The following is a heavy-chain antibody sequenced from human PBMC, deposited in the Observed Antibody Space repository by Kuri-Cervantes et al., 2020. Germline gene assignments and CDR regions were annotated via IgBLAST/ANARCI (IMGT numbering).Heavy chain of an antibody. V-gene: IGHV3-30*03. CDR2: TSYDGTYR. Sequence: GESLKISCAASGFTFNNHGMVWVRQAPGKGLEWVAITSYDGTYRDYVDSVKGRFTISRDKPKSTVHLQMNSLRTEDTAVYYCARGVYGSYVDYWGQGTLVTVSS. CDR3: ARGVYGSYVDY. CDR1: GFTFNNHG. D-gene: IGHD1-26*01. J-gene: IGHJ4*02.